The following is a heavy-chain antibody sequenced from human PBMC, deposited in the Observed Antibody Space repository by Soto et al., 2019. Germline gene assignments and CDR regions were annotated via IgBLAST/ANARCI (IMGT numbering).Heavy chain of an antibody. J-gene: IGHJ2*01. CDR1: GYTFTSYG. V-gene: IGHV1-3*01. D-gene: IGHD1-26*01. Sequence: QVQLVQSGAEVKKPGASVKVSCKASGYTFTSYGMHWMRQAPGQRLEWMGWINAGNGNTKYSQKFQGRVTITRDTSASTAHMELSSLRSEDMAVYYCARGGSLYWYFDLWGRGTLVTVSS. CDR3: ARGGSLYWYFDL. CDR2: INAGNGNT.